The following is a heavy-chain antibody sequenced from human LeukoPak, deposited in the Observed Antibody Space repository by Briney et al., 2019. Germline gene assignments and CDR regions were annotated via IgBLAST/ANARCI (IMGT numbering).Heavy chain of an antibody. CDR2: ISHSGGT. V-gene: IGHV4-30-2*01. D-gene: IGHD6-6*01. J-gene: IGHJ4*02. Sequence: SQTLSLTCTVSGGSISSADYYWTWIRQPPGKGLEWIGYISHSGGTYYNSSLLSRVTISADRSKNQFFLTLGSVTAADTAVYYCARERDMYSSLGYWGQGTLVTVSS. CDR3: ARERDMYSSLGY. CDR1: GGSISSADYY.